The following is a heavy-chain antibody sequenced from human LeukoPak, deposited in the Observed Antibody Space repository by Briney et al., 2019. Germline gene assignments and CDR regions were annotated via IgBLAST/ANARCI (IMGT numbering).Heavy chain of an antibody. CDR1: GASIINYY. Sequence: SETLSLTCSVSGASIINYYWTWIRQPPGKGLEWIGDIYYSGSSKYNPSLKSRVTISVDTSKNQFSLKLSSVTAADTAVYYCASGYGDYVLAYWGQGTLVTVSS. V-gene: IGHV4-59*12. D-gene: IGHD4-17*01. CDR3: ASGYGDYVLAY. CDR2: IYYSGSS. J-gene: IGHJ4*02.